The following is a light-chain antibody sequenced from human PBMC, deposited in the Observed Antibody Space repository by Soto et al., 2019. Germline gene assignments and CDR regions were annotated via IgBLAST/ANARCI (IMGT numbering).Light chain of an antibody. CDR3: SSYTSSSTLTV. CDR1: SSDVDGYNY. CDR2: DVS. Sequence: QSALTQPASVSGSPGQSITISCTGTSSDVDGYNYVSWYQQHPGKAPKLMIYDVSNRPSGVSNRFSGSKSGNTASLTISGLQAEDEADYYCSSYTSSSTLTVFGGGTQLTVL. V-gene: IGLV2-14*01. J-gene: IGLJ7*01.